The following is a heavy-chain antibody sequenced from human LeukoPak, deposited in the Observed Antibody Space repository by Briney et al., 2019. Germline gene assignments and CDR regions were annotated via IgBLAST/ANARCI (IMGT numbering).Heavy chain of an antibody. Sequence: SETLSLTCTVSGGSISSSSYYWGWIPQPPGKGLEWIGSSYYSGSTYYNPSLRSRVTISVDTSKNQFSLKLSSVTAADTAVYYCARVVPAATFDYWGQGTLVTVSS. D-gene: IGHD2-2*01. V-gene: IGHV4-39*07. CDR2: SYYSGST. CDR1: GGSISSSSYY. CDR3: ARVVPAATFDY. J-gene: IGHJ4*02.